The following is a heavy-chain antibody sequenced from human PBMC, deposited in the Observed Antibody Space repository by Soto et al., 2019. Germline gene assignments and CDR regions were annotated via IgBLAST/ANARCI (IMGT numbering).Heavy chain of an antibody. CDR3: VSWAGSSY. CDR1: GFTFNTSW. J-gene: IGHJ4*02. CDR2: MNQHGSEK. V-gene: IGHV3-7*05. Sequence: GGSLRLSCAASGFTFNTSWMSWVRRAPGKGLEWVAHMNQHGSEKYYVDSVKGRFTISGDDAKNSLYLQMNSLVAEDTAVYYCVSWAGSSYWGQGTLVTVSS. D-gene: IGHD3-10*01.